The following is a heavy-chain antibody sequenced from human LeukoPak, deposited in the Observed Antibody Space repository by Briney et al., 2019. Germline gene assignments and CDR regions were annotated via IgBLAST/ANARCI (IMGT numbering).Heavy chain of an antibody. CDR2: IYYSGST. V-gene: IGHV4-39*01. CDR1: GGSISSSSYY. Sequence: SETLSLTCTVSGGSISSSSYYWGWIRQPPGKGLEWIGSIYYSGSTYYNPSLKSRVTISVDTSKNQFSLKLSSATAADTAVYYCARDSTVVTRVFDYWGQGTLVTVSS. CDR3: ARDSTVVTRVFDY. D-gene: IGHD4-23*01. J-gene: IGHJ4*02.